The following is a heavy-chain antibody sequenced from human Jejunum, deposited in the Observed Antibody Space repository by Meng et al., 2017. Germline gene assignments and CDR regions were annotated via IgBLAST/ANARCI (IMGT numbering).Heavy chain of an antibody. D-gene: IGHD5-24*01. CDR1: GFSFSNYS. CDR2: ISRGSGYI. J-gene: IGHJ3*01. CDR3: TRVLGQATIGDGFDF. Sequence: GESLKISCTASGFSFSNYSMNWVRQAPGKGLQWVSSISRGSGYIYYADSVKGRFTISRDNAKNSVYLQMNSLRVDDTAVYYCTRVLGQATIGDGFDFWGQGTWVTVSS. V-gene: IGHV3-21*01.